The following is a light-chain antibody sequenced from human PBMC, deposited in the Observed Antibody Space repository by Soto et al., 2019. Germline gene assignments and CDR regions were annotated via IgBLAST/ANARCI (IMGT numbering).Light chain of an antibody. J-gene: IGLJ2*01. CDR1: SSDVGSYNY. CDR2: EVA. V-gene: IGLV2-14*01. Sequence: QSALTQPASVSGSPGQSITISCTGTSSDVGSYNYVSWYQHHPGKAPKVIIYEVANRPSEISNRFAGSKSGNAAYLTISGLHAEDEDDYYCCSYTTTNTVVFAGGTKLTVL. CDR3: CSYTTTNTVV.